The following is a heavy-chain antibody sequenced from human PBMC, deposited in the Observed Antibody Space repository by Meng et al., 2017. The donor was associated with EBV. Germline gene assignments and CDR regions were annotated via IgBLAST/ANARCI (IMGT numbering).Heavy chain of an antibody. CDR3: ASESGRGYTPDY. D-gene: IGHD3-10*01. V-gene: IGHV1-69*01. CDR1: GGPCRTYA. CDR2: FLPTLGAP. Sequence: VRLVQAAAGVKKPGYSVKVSCKTSGGPCRTYAISWVRQAPGQGLGWLGGFLPTLGAPNYAQKFHGRVSITADESTSTHYMDLSSLRSEDTAVYYCASESGRGYTPDYWGQGTLVTVSS. J-gene: IGHJ4*02.